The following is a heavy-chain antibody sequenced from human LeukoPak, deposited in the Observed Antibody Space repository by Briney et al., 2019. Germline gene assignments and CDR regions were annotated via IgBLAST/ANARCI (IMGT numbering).Heavy chain of an antibody. D-gene: IGHD6-13*01. Sequence: GGSQRLSCAASGFTFSSYSMNWVRQAPGKGLEWVSYISSSSSTIYYADSVKGRFTISRDNAKNSLYLQMNSLRDEDTAVYYCARIPQQLAYYFDYWGQGTLVTVSS. V-gene: IGHV3-48*02. J-gene: IGHJ4*02. CDR2: ISSSSSTI. CDR3: ARIPQQLAYYFDY. CDR1: GFTFSSYS.